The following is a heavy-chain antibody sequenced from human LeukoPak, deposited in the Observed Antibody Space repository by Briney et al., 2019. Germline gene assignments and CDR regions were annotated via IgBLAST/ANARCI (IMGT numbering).Heavy chain of an antibody. CDR3: ARGNFDWLPLSNGYFDY. V-gene: IGHV4-61*01. Sequence: SETLSLTCTVSGGSVSSGSYYWSWIRQPPGKGLEWIGYIYYSGSTNYNPSLKSRVTISVDTSKNQFSLKLSSVTAADTAVYYCARGNFDWLPLSNGYFDYWGQGTLVTVSS. J-gene: IGHJ4*02. D-gene: IGHD3-9*01. CDR2: IYYSGST. CDR1: GGSVSSGSYY.